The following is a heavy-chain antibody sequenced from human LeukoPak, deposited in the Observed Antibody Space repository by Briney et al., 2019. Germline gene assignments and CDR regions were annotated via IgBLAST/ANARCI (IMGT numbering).Heavy chain of an antibody. Sequence: SDTLSLTCTVSGASISSSSYYWGWIRQPRGKGLEWIATIHYTGSTYHNPSLKSRVTMSVDTSKNQFSLKLSSVTAADTAVYYCARHPSGSSFDYWGQGTLVTVSS. V-gene: IGHV4-39*01. CDR2: IHYTGST. CDR1: GASISSSSYY. J-gene: IGHJ4*02. D-gene: IGHD3-22*01. CDR3: ARHPSGSSFDY.